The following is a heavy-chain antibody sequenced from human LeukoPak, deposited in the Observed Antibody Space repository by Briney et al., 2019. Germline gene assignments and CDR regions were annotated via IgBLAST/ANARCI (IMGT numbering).Heavy chain of an antibody. CDR2: ISSSSSTI. CDR1: GFTFSSYS. J-gene: IGHJ4*02. CDR3: AKGSYYDSSGSFYFDY. Sequence: GGSLRLSCAASGFTFSSYSMNWVRQAPGKGLEWVSYISSSSSTIYYADSVKGRFTISRDNAKNALYVQVNSLGTEDTAAYYCAKGSYYDSSGSFYFDYWGQGTLVTVSS. V-gene: IGHV3-48*01. D-gene: IGHD3-22*01.